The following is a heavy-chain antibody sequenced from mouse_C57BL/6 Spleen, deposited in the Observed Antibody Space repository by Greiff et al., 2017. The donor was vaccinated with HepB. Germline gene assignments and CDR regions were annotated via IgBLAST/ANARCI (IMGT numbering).Heavy chain of an antibody. CDR1: GYTFTSYW. CDR3: ARSLMVTTGGLTR. CDR2: IHPNSGST. V-gene: IGHV1-64*01. Sequence: QVQLQQPGAELVKPGASVKLSCKASGYTFTSYWMHWVKQRPGQGLEWIGMIHPNSGSTNYNEKFKSKATLTVDKSSSTAYMQLSSLTSEDSAVYDCARSLMVTTGGLTRWGQGTTLTVSS. J-gene: IGHJ2*01. D-gene: IGHD2-2*01.